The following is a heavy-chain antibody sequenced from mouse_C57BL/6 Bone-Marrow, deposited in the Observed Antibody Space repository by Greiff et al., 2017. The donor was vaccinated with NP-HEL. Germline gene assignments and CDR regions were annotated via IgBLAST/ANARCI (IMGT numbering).Heavy chain of an antibody. D-gene: IGHD2-2*01. CDR1: GYTFTSYW. CDR2: INPSNGGT. V-gene: IGHV1-53*01. J-gene: IGHJ4*01. Sequence: QVQLKESGTELVKPGASVKLSCKASGYTFTSYWMHWVKQRPGQGLEWIGNINPSNGGTNYNEKFKSKATLTVDKSSSTAYMQLSSLTSEDSAVYYCARSPHGYDEGNYAMDYWGQGTSVTVSS. CDR3: ARSPHGYDEGNYAMDY.